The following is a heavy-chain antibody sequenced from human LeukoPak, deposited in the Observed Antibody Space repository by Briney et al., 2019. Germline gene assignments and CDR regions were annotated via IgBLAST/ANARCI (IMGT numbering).Heavy chain of an antibody. CDR1: GYTFTGYY. V-gene: IGHV1-2*02. CDR3: ARVRTAGYYDILTGYRVFDY. Sequence: GASVKVSCKASGYTFTGYYMHWVRQAPGQGLEWMGWINPNSGGTNYAQKIQGRVTMTRDTSISTAYMELSRLRSDDTAVYYCARVRTAGYYDILTGYRVFDYWGQGTLVTVSS. J-gene: IGHJ4*02. D-gene: IGHD3-9*01. CDR2: INPNSGGT.